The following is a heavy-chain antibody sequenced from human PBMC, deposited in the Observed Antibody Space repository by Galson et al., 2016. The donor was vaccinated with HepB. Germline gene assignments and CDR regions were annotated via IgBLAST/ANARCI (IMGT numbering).Heavy chain of an antibody. Sequence: CAISGDSVSSNSAAWNWIRQSPSRGLEWLGGTYYRSKWYNDYAESVKSRITINPDTSKNQFSLQLHSVTPDDTAFYYCAGEGASGYALDYWGQGTLVIVSS. CDR1: GDSVSSNSAA. D-gene: IGHD6-25*01. CDR3: AGEGASGYALDY. V-gene: IGHV6-1*01. CDR2: TYYRSKWYN. J-gene: IGHJ4*02.